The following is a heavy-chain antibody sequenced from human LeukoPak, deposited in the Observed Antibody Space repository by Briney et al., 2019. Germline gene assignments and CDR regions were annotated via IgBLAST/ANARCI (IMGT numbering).Heavy chain of an antibody. Sequence: ASVKVSCKASGYTFTSYAMHWVRQAPGQRLEWMGWINAGNGNTKYSQKFQGRVTITRDTSASTAYMELSSLRSVDTAVYYSVPPPPPSSWYYFDYWGQGTLVTVSS. CDR2: INAGNGNT. J-gene: IGHJ4*02. CDR3: VPPPPPSSWYYFDY. D-gene: IGHD6-13*01. CDR1: GYTFTSYA. V-gene: IGHV1-3*01.